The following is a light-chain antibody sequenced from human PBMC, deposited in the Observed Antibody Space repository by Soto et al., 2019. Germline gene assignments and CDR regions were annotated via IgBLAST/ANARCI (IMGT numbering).Light chain of an antibody. CDR2: GAS. CDR1: QSVSSN. J-gene: IGKJ2*01. CDR3: SKSNNSPLYT. V-gene: IGKV3-15*01. Sequence: EIVMTQSPATLSVSPGERATLSCRASQSVSSNLAWYQQNPGQAPRLLIYGASTRATGIPARFSGSGSGTEFTLTISSLQSEDFAVYYCSKSNNSPLYTVGGGMKLEIK.